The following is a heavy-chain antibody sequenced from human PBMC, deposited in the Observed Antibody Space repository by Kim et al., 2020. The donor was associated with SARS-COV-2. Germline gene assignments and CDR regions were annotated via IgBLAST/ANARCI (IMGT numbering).Heavy chain of an antibody. CDR2: ISHDGTID. Sequence: GGSLRLSCAASGFSFTDYSMHWVRQAPGGGLEWLAVISHDGTIDYYADSVRGRCSSSRDNSKNTLFLQMYSLSGEDTAVYYCAKGRGLNILAPFDYWGQGTLVIVPS. J-gene: IGHJ4*02. D-gene: IGHD3-3*01. CDR3: AKGRGLNILAPFDY. CDR1: GFSFTDYS. V-gene: IGHV3-30-3*01.